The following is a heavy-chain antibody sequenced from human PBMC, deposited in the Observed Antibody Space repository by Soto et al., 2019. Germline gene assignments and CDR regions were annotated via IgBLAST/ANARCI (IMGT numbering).Heavy chain of an antibody. J-gene: IGHJ3*02. V-gene: IGHV3-15*01. D-gene: IGHD3-3*01. Sequence: PGGSLRLSCAACGFTFSNAWMSWFRQAPGKGLEWVGRIKSKTDGGTTDYAAPVKGRFTISRDDSNNTLYLQMNSLKTEDTAVYYCTTVRSCDFWSGYYADAFDIWGQGTTVTVSS. CDR2: IKSKTDGGTT. CDR3: TTVRSCDFWSGYYADAFDI. CDR1: GFTFSNAW.